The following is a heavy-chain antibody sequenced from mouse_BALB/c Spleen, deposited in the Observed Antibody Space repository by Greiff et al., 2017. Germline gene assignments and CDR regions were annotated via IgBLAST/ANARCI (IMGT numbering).Heavy chain of an antibody. D-gene: IGHD1-1*01. CDR1: GYKFTSYV. CDR2: INPYNDGT. Sequence: VQLQQSGPELVKPGASVKMSCKASGYKFTSYVMHWVKQKPGQGLEWIGYINPYNDGTKYNEKFKGKATLTSDKSSSPAYMELSSLTSDDSAVYYCSRGPYGSFYYCAMDYWGQGTSVTVSS. J-gene: IGHJ4*01. CDR3: SRGPYGSFYYCAMDY. V-gene: IGHV1-14*01.